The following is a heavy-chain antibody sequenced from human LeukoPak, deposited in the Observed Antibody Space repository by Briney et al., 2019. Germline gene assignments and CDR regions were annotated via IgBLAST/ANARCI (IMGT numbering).Heavy chain of an antibody. CDR3: ASKGEYKFGYFS. CDR2: IQKEDGSEK. J-gene: IGHJ5*02. Sequence: PGGSLRLSCAASGFTFSKYWMSWVRQAPGKGLEWVANIQKEDGSEKNYVDSVKGRFTISRDNAKNSVYLQMNSLRVEDTAVYYCASKGEYKFGYFSWGQGTLVTVSS. D-gene: IGHD5-18*01. CDR1: GFTFSKYW. V-gene: IGHV3-7*01.